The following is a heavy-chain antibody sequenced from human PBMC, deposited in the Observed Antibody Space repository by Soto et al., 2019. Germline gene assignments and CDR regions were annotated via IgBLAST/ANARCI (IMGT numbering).Heavy chain of an antibody. Sequence: PGGSLRLSCAASGFTFSSYAMHWVRQAPGKGLEYVSAISSNGGSTYYADPVKGSFTISRNNSKNTLYFKMGSLGAEDMAVYYCARGQGGPAAGPPGEGYYYYYGMDVWGQGTTVTVS. V-gene: IGHV3-64*02. J-gene: IGHJ6*02. CDR2: ISSNGGST. D-gene: IGHD6-13*01. CDR3: ARGQGGPAAGPPGEGYYYYYGMDV. CDR1: GFTFSSYA.